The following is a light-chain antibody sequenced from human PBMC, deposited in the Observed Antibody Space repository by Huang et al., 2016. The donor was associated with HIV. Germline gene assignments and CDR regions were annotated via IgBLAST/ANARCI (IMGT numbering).Light chain of an antibody. Sequence: EIVMTQSPATLSVSPGERATLSCRASQRVSSNLAWYQQKPGQAPRLLIYGASTRATGIPARFSGSGSGTEFTLIISSLQSEDFAVYYCQQYNNWPRAFGQGTRLDIK. CDR1: QRVSSN. CDR2: GAS. CDR3: QQYNNWPRA. V-gene: IGKV3-15*01. J-gene: IGKJ5*01.